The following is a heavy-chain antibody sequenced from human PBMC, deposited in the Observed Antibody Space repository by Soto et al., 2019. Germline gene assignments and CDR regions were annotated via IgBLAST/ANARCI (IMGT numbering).Heavy chain of an antibody. D-gene: IGHD6-13*01. Sequence: KAPGTLSLTCTVSGGSMSIYYLGWTRQPTGKGLVWIVYIYDSGSIYYNPFLKSRVIISVDTSKNQFSLMLSFVSAADTALYYCARGLPNSSSWHFFDYWGQGTLVTVSS. CDR3: ARGLPNSSSWHFFDY. CDR1: GGSMSIYY. J-gene: IGHJ4*02. V-gene: IGHV4-59*01. CDR2: IYDSGSI.